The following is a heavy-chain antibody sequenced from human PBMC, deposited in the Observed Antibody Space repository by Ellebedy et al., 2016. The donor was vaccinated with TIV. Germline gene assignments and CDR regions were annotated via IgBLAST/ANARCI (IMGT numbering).Heavy chain of an antibody. CDR2: IDPSGGST. Sequence: AASVKVSCKASGYTFSNYFVHWVRQAPGQGLEWMGIIDPSGGSTTYAQKLQGRLTMTRDTSTSTVYMELSSLRSEETEVYYCARSRSSGWLHTPDYWGQGLLVTVSS. D-gene: IGHD6-19*01. CDR1: GYTFSNYF. CDR3: ARSRSSGWLHTPDY. V-gene: IGHV1-46*04. J-gene: IGHJ4*02.